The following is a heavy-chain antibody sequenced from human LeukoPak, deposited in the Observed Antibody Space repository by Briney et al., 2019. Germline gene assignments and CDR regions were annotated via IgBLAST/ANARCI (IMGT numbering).Heavy chain of an antibody. CDR2: ITSSGITI. V-gene: IGHV3-48*03. CDR3: AELGITMIGGV. CDR1: GFTFSSYE. D-gene: IGHD3-10*02. J-gene: IGHJ6*04. Sequence: GGSLRLSCAASGFTFSSYEMNWVRQAPGKGLEWVSYITSSGITIYYADSVKGRFTISRDNAKNSLYLQMNSLRAEDTAVYYCAELGITMIGGVWGKGTTVTISS.